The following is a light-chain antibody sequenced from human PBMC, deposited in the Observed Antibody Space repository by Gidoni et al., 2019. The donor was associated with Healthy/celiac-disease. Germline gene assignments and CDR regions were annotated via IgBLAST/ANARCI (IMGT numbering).Light chain of an antibody. CDR1: QSISSY. J-gene: IGKJ4*01. CDR2: AAS. CDR3: QQSYSTLAIT. Sequence: IQMTHSPSSLSASVGDRVTITCRASQSISSYLNWYQQKPGKAPKLLIYAASSLQSGVPSRFSGSGSGKDFNLTISSLQPEDFATEYCQQSYSTLAITFGGGTKVEIK. V-gene: IGKV1-39*01.